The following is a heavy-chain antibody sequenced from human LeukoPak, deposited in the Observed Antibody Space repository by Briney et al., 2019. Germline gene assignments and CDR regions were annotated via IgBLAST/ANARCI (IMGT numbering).Heavy chain of an antibody. D-gene: IGHD3-9*01. Sequence: PGGSLRLSCAASGFTFSSYAMHWVRQAPGKGLEWVAVISYDGSNKYYADSVKGRFTISRDNSKNTLYLQMNSLRAEDTAVYYCARGRGRDFDWLPYNWFDPWGQGTLVTVSS. V-gene: IGHV3-30-3*01. CDR1: GFTFSSYA. CDR3: ARGRGRDFDWLPYNWFDP. J-gene: IGHJ5*02. CDR2: ISYDGSNK.